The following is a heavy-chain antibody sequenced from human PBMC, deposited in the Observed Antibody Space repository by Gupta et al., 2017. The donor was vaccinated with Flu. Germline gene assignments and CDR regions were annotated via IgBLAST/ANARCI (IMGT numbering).Heavy chain of an antibody. Sequence: QVQLVQSGAEVKKPGASVKVSCKASGYTFPSYDINWVRQATGQGLEWMGWMNPNSGNTGYAQKFQGRVTMTRNTSISTAYMELSSLRSEDTAVYYCARAEPTVTTPYYYYGMDVWGQGTTVTVSS. CDR3: ARAEPTVTTPYYYYGMDV. J-gene: IGHJ6*02. CDR2: MNPNSGNT. V-gene: IGHV1-8*01. D-gene: IGHD4-17*01. CDR1: GYTFPSYD.